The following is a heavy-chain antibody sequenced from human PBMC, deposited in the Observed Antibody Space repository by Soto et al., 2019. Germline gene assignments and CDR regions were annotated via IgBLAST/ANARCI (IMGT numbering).Heavy chain of an antibody. Sequence: PSETLSLTCTVSGGSISSYYWSWIRQPPGKGLEWIGYIYYSGSTNYNPSLKSRVTISVDTSKNQFSLKLSSVTAADTAVYYCARKMVRGVIITPFFYWGQGTLVTSPQ. J-gene: IGHJ4*02. CDR1: GGSISSYY. V-gene: IGHV4-59*12. D-gene: IGHD3-10*01. CDR3: ARKMVRGVIITPFFY. CDR2: IYYSGST.